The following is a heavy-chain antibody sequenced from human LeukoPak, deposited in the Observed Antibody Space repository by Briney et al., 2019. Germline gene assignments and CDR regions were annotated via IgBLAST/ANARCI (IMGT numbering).Heavy chain of an antibody. Sequence: SETLSLTCTVSGYSISRGYYWGWIRQPPGKGLEWIGSIYHSGSTYYKPSLKSRVTISSVTAADTAVYYCAKSSWSTFDPWGQGTLVTVSS. D-gene: IGHD6-13*01. J-gene: IGHJ5*02. CDR1: GYSISRGYY. CDR2: IYHSGST. CDR3: AKSSWSTFDP. V-gene: IGHV4-38-2*02.